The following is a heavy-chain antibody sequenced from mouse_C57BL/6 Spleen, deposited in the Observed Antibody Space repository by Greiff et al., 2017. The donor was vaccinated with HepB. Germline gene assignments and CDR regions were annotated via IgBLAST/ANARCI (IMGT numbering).Heavy chain of an antibody. CDR3: ARGKFPSGSSPYYYDMDY. V-gene: IGHV1-50*01. Sequence: VQLQQPGAELVKPGASVKLSCKASGYTFTSYWMQWVKQRPGPGLEWIGEIDHSDSYTNYNQKFKGKATLTVDTSSSTAYMQLSSLTAEDSAVYYCARGKFPSGSSPYYYDMDYWGQGTSVTVSS. CDR1: GYTFTSYW. CDR2: IDHSDSYT. D-gene: IGHD1-1*01. J-gene: IGHJ4*01.